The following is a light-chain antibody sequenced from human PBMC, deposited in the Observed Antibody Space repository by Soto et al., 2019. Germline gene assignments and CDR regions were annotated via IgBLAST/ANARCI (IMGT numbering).Light chain of an antibody. J-gene: IGKJ4*01. Sequence: EIVLTQSPATLSLSPGDRATLSCRASQSIGIYLAWYQQTPGQSPRLLIYEASNRATGVPAKFSGTGSGTDFTLTISSLESEDFGIYYCQQRSTWPLTCGGGTRVEI. CDR1: QSIGIY. CDR3: QQRSTWPLT. V-gene: IGKV3-11*01. CDR2: EAS.